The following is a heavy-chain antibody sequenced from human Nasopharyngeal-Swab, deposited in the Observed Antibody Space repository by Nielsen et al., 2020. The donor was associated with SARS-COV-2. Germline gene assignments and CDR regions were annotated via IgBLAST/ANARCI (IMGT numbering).Heavy chain of an antibody. V-gene: IGHV3-30*18. J-gene: IGHJ3*02. D-gene: IGHD3-16*01. Sequence: RQAPGQGLEWVAVISYDGSNKYYADSVKGRFTISRDNSKNTLYLQMNSLRAEDTAVYYCAKEGLEDGGAFDIWGQGTMVTVSS. CDR2: ISYDGSNK. CDR3: AKEGLEDGGAFDI.